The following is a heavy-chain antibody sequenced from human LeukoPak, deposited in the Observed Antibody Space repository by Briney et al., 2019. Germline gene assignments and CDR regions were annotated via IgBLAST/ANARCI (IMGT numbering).Heavy chain of an antibody. CDR2: MYFSGST. D-gene: IGHD3-9*01. Sequence: SETLSLTCTVSGGSISSGSYYWGWIRQPPGKGLEWIGSMYFSGSTYYNPSLKSRVTISLDTSKNQFSLRLSSVTAADTAVYYCTRNNYDLLTGWGQGTLVTVSS. V-gene: IGHV4-39*07. CDR3: TRNNYDLLTG. CDR1: GGSISSGSYY. J-gene: IGHJ4*02.